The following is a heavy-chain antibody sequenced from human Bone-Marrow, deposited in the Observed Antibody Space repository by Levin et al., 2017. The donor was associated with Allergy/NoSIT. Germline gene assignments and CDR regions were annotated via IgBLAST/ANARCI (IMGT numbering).Heavy chain of an antibody. CDR3: ARLGRGLDLDV. J-gene: IGHJ6*02. Sequence: NTSETLSLTCTVSGGSISTSDYYWSWVRQPPGKGLECVGYIYYTGGTNYSPSLKSRVTISVDTSKNHFSLNLTSVTAADTALYYCARLGRGLDLDVWGPGTTVTVSS. V-gene: IGHV4-30-4*01. CDR1: GGSISTSDYY. D-gene: IGHD3-16*01. CDR2: IYYTGGT.